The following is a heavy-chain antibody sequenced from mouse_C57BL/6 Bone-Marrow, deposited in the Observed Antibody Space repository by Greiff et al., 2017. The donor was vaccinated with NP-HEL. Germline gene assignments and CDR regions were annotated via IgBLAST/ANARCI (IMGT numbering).Heavy chain of an antibody. Sequence: QVHVKQPGAELVKPGASVKLSCKASGYTFTSYWMHWVKQRPGQGLEWIGMIHPNSGSTNYNEKFKSKATLTVDKSSSTAYMQLSSLTSEDSAVYYCARDSSGYVDYWGQGTTLTVSS. CDR3: ARDSSGYVDY. CDR1: GYTFTSYW. CDR2: IHPNSGST. J-gene: IGHJ2*01. D-gene: IGHD3-2*02. V-gene: IGHV1-64*01.